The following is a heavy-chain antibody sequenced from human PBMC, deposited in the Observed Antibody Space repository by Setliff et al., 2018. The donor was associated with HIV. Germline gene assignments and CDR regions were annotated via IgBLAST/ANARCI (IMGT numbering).Heavy chain of an antibody. J-gene: IGHJ4*02. CDR1: GFTFSSYS. CDR2: ISSSSSYT. V-gene: IGHV3-21*01. Sequence: PGGSLRLSCAASGFTFSSYSMNWVRQAPGKGLEWVSYISSSSSYTHYADSLKGRFTISRDNAKNSLYLQMNSLRAEDTAVYYCARDAVAGYFDYWGQGTLVTVSS. CDR3: ARDAVAGYFDY. D-gene: IGHD6-19*01.